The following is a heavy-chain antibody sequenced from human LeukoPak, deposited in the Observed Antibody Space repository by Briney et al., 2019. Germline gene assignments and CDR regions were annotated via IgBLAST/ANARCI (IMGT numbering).Heavy chain of an antibody. V-gene: IGHV4-61*01. CDR3: ASEGAGTFDY. J-gene: IGHJ4*02. Sequence: PQTLSLTCTVSGASVSSGSNYCSWLRQPPGKGREWIGYIYYSLSTNYNPSLKSRVTISVDTSKNQFSLKLSSVTAADTAVYYCASEGAGTFDYWGQGTLVTVSS. CDR1: GASVSSGSNY. CDR2: IYYSLST. D-gene: IGHD6-13*01.